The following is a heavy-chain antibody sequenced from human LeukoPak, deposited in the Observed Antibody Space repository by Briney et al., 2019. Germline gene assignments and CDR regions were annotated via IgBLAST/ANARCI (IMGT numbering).Heavy chain of an antibody. V-gene: IGHV4-30-4*08. D-gene: IGHD3-22*01. Sequence: SETLSLTCTVSGGSISSGDYYWSWIGQPPGKGLEWIGYIYYSGSTYYNPSLKSRVTISVDTSKNQFSLKLSSVTAADTAVYYCARGGSDSSGYPLFDYWGQGTLVTVSS. CDR1: GGSISSGDYY. CDR3: ARGGSDSSGYPLFDY. CDR2: IYYSGST. J-gene: IGHJ4*02.